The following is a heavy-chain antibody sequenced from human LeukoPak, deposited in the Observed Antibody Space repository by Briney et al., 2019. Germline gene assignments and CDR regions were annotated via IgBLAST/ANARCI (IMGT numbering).Heavy chain of an antibody. V-gene: IGHV4-59*01. CDR1: GGSISSYY. D-gene: IGHD3-22*01. Sequence: PSETLSLTCTVSGGSISSYYWSWIRQPPGKGLEWIGYIYYSGSTNYSPSLKSRVTISVDTSKNQFSLKLRSVTAADTAVYYCATYYYDSSGYCYFDYWGQGTLVTVSS. CDR3: ATYYYDSSGYCYFDY. CDR2: IYYSGST. J-gene: IGHJ4*02.